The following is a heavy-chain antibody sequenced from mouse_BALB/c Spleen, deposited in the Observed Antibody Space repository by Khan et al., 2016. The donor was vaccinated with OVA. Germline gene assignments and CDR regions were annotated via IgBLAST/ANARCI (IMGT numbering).Heavy chain of an antibody. CDR1: GYTFTSYT. V-gene: IGHV1-4*01. D-gene: IGHD2-10*01. Sequence: VQLQQSGAELARPGASVKMSCKASGYTFTSYTIHWIKKRPGQGLEWIGYINPSNGYTNYNQKFKDKATLTTDKSSTTAYLQLSSLTSDDSAVYTGVSAGAYPRTDGWFASWGQGTLVTVSA. CDR2: INPSNGYT. CDR3: VSAGAYPRTDGWFAS. J-gene: IGHJ3*01.